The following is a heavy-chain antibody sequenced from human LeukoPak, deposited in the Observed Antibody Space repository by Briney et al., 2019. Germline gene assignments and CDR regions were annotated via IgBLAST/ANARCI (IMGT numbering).Heavy chain of an antibody. D-gene: IGHD2-2*01. CDR3: ARGQVPAARGYNWFDP. CDR2: INARGDT. V-gene: IGHV4-34*01. J-gene: IGHJ5*02. Sequence: SETLSLTCAVYGWSFNDYYWTWIRHPPGKGLEWIGEINARGDTNYNPSLKSRVTISVDTSKKQFSLRLTSMIAADTALYYCARGQVPAARGYNWFDPWGQGTLVTVSS. CDR1: GWSFNDYY.